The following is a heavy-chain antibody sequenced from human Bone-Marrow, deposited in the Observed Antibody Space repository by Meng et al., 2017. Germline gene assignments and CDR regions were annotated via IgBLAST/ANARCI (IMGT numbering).Heavy chain of an antibody. CDR2: IDGDGSTT. CDR1: GFTFSGYW. D-gene: IGHD1-14*01. Sequence: GESLKISCEASGFTFSGYWMHWVRQVPGKGLVWVSRIDGDGSTTKYADFVKGRFTISRDNSKNTLYLQMNSLRAEDTAVYYCATGPRSDYWGQGTLVTVSS. V-gene: IGHV3-74*03. J-gene: IGHJ4*02. CDR3: ATGPRSDY.